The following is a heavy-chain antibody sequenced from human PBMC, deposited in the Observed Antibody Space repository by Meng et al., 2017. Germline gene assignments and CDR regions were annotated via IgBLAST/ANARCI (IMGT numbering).Heavy chain of an antibody. CDR1: GFTFSSYE. CDR2: ISSSGSTI. CDR3: ARENFGYYYKYYFDY. Sequence: GESLKISCAASGFTFSSYEMNWVRQAPGKGLEWVSYISSSGSTIYYADSVKGRFTISSDNAKNSLYLQMNSLRAEDTAVYYCARENFGYYYKYYFDYWGQGTLVTVSS. D-gene: IGHD3-22*01. V-gene: IGHV3-48*03. J-gene: IGHJ4*02.